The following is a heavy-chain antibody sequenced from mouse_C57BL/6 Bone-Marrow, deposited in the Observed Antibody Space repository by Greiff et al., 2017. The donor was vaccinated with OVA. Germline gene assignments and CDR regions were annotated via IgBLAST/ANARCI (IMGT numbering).Heavy chain of an antibody. CDR1: GYTFTSYW. CDR3: ARSHYSSRGWYFDV. D-gene: IGHD2-5*01. Sequence: QVQLKQPGAELVRPGSSVKLSCKASGYTFTSYWMHWVKQRPIQGLEWIGNIDPSDSETNYNQKFKDKATLTVDKSSSTAYMQLSSLTSEDSAVYYCARSHYSSRGWYFDVWGTGTTVTVSS. J-gene: IGHJ1*03. CDR2: IDPSDSET. V-gene: IGHV1-52*01.